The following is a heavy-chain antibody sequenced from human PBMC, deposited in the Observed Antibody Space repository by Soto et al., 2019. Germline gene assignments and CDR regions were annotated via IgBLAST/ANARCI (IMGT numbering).Heavy chain of an antibody. CDR3: ARDRGSDDPIDY. CDR2: VWHDGKTK. J-gene: IGHJ4*02. D-gene: IGHD3-10*01. CDR1: GFTFSNYS. Sequence: QVQLVESGGGVVQPERSLRLSCAASGFTFSNYSMHWVRQAPGKGLEWVAVVWHDGKTKYYADSVEGRFTISRDNSRNTLFLQMNSLRAEDTAVYHCARDRGSDDPIDYWGQGTLVTVSS. V-gene: IGHV3-33*01.